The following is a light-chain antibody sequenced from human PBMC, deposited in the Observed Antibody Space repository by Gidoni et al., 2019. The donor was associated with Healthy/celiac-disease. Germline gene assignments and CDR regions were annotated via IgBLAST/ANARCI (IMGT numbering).Light chain of an antibody. J-gene: IGLJ1*01. CDR2: GNS. CDR3: QAYDSSLSVYV. CDR1: ISNIGAGYD. V-gene: IGLV1-40*01. Sequence: HSVLTHPPSLSVAPAQRVTISCTGSISNIGAGYDVHWYHQLPGKAPKRTIDGNSNRPSGVPDRFSGSKSGTSASLASTGLQAEDEADYYCQAYDSSLSVYVFGTGTKVNVL.